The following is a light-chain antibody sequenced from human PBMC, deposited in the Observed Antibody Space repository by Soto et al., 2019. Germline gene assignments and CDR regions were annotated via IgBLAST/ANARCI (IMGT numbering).Light chain of an antibody. V-gene: IGLV1-36*01. CDR1: SSNIGDNA. CDR3: AAREGRRNGRV. CDR2: YDD. J-gene: IGLJ2*01. Sequence: QSVLIQPPSVSGAPGQTVTISCSGSSSNIGDNAVTWYQQVPGKAPRLLIYYDDLLPSGVSDRFSGSKSGTSASLAISGLQPEDEADYYCAAREGRRNGRVFGGGTPLTVL.